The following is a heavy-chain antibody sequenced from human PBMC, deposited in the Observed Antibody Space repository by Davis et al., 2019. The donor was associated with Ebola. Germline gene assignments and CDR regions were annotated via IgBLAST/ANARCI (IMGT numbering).Heavy chain of an antibody. CDR1: GFTVSSNY. CDR3: ARPDILTGLYYFDS. D-gene: IGHD3-9*01. V-gene: IGHV3-53*01. J-gene: IGHJ4*02. CDR2: IYSGGST. Sequence: GESLKISCAASGFTVSSNYMSWVRQAPGKGLEWVSVIYSGGSTYYADSVKGRFTISRDNSKNTLYLQMNSLRAEDTAVYYCARPDILTGLYYFDSWGQGTLVTVSS.